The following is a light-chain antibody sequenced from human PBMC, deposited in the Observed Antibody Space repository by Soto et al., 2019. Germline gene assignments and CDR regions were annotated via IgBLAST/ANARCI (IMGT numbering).Light chain of an antibody. Sequence: EIVLTQSPGTLSLSPGERATLSCRASQSVSSSYLAWYQQKPGQAPRLLIYGASNRATGIPDRFSGSGSGTDFTLTISRLEPEDFAVYYCQQYGSSLVTFCQGNKLEIK. J-gene: IGKJ2*01. CDR2: GAS. V-gene: IGKV3-20*01. CDR3: QQYGSSLVT. CDR1: QSVSSSY.